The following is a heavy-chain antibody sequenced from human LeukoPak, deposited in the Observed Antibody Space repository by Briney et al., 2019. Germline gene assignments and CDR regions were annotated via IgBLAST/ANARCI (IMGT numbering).Heavy chain of an antibody. J-gene: IGHJ4*02. V-gene: IGHV4-39*07. CDR1: GDSISSGDYY. CDR2: INHSGST. D-gene: IGHD3-10*01. Sequence: SETLSLTCTVSGDSISSGDYYWSWIRQPPGKGLEWIGEINHSGSTNYNPSLKSRVTISVDTSKNQFSLKLSSVTAADTAVYYCARRFFTNWYYGSGSYTYWGQGTLVTVSS. CDR3: ARRFFTNWYYGSGSYTY.